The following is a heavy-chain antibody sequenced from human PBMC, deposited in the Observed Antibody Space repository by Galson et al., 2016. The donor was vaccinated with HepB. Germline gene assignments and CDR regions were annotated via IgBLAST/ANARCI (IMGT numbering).Heavy chain of an antibody. J-gene: IGHJ6*02. CDR1: GFTFSNAW. Sequence: SLRHPCAASGFTFSNAWMSWVRQAPGQGLEWVGRIKSKTDGGTTDYAAPVKGRFSISRDDSKNTLYLQMNSLKTEDTAVYYCRYGMDVWGQGTTVTVSS. CDR3: RYGMDV. V-gene: IGHV3-15*01. CDR2: IKSKTDGGTT.